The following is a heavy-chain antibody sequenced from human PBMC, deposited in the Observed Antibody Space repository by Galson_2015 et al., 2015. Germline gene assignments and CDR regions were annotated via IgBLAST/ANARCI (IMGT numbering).Heavy chain of an antibody. CDR2: IYYSGST. CDR1: GGSISSYY. V-gene: IGHV4-59*01. J-gene: IGHJ4*02. CDR3: ARGGRFGDKGADY. D-gene: IGHD3-10*01. Sequence: SETLSLTCTVSGGSISSYYWSWIRQPPGKGLEWIGYIYYSGSTNYNPSLKSRVTISVDTSKNQFSLKLSSVTAADTAVYYCARGGRFGDKGADYWGQGTLVTVSS.